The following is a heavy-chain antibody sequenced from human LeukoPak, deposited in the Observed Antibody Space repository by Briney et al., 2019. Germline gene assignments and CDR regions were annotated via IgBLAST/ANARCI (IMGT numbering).Heavy chain of an antibody. V-gene: IGHV4-59*08. Sequence: PSETLSLTWTVSGGSISSYYWSWIRQPPGKGLEWIGYIYYSGSTNCNPSLKRRVTISVDTSKNQFSLKLSSVTAADTAVYYCARHTPPDYWGQGTLVTVSS. CDR2: IYYSGST. CDR3: ARHTPPDY. J-gene: IGHJ4*02. CDR1: GGSISSYY.